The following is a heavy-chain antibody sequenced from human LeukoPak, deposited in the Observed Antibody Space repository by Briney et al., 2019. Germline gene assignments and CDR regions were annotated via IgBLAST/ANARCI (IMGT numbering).Heavy chain of an antibody. CDR3: ARTSYNWFDP. CDR1: GGSISSSSYY. J-gene: IGHJ5*02. CDR2: IYYSGST. V-gene: IGHV4-61*05. D-gene: IGHD2-2*01. Sequence: SETLSLTCTVSGGSISSSSYYWGWIRQPPGKGLEWIGYIYYSGSTNYNPSLKSRVTISVDTSKNQFSLKLSSVTAADTAVYYCARTSYNWFDPWGQGTLVTVSS.